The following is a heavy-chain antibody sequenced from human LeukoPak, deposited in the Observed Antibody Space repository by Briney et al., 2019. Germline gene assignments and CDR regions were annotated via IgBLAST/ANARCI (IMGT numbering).Heavy chain of an antibody. CDR3: ARGIVVVAQLGFYFYYMDV. V-gene: IGHV4-39*07. CDR1: GGSISSSSYY. CDR2: IYYSGST. J-gene: IGHJ6*03. D-gene: IGHD2-15*01. Sequence: SETLSLTCTVSGGSISSSSYYWGWIRQPPGKGLEWIGSIYYSGSTYYNPSLKSRVTISVDTSKNQFSLKLSSVTAADTAVYYCARGIVVVAQLGFYFYYMDVWGKGTKVTISS.